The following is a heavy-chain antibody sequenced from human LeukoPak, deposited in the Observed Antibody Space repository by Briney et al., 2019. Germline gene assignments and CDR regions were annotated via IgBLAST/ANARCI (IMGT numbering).Heavy chain of an antibody. D-gene: IGHD3-22*01. CDR2: INSDGSST. V-gene: IGHV3-74*01. Sequence: PGGSLRLSCAASGFTFSSYWMHWVRQAPGKGLVWVSRINSDGSSTSYADSVKGRFTISRDNAKSTLYLQMNSLRAEDTAVYYCARAYYYDSSFDYWGQGTLVTVSS. CDR1: GFTFSSYW. J-gene: IGHJ4*02. CDR3: ARAYYYDSSFDY.